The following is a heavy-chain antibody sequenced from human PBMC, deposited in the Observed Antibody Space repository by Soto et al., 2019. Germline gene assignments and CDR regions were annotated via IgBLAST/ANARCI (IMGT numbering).Heavy chain of an antibody. CDR1: GFTVSSNY. V-gene: IGHV3-53*02. CDR3: AREENDYYYYGMDV. J-gene: IGHJ6*02. CDR2: IYSGGST. Sequence: EVQLVETGGGLIQPGGSLRLSCAASGFTVSSNYMSWVRQAPGKGLEWVSVIYSGGSTYYADSVKGRFTSSRDNSKNTLYLQMNSLRAEDTAVYYCAREENDYYYYGMDVWGQGTTVTVSS.